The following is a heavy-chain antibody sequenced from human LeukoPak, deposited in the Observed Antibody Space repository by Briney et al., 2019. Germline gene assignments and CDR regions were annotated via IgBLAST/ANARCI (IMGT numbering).Heavy chain of an antibody. CDR3: ARDGSSLDAFDI. CDR1: GGTFSSDA. Sequence: ASVKVSCKASGGTFSSDAISWVRQAPGQGLEWMGRIIPILGIANYAQKFQGRVTITADKSTSTAYMELSSLRSEDTAVYYCARDGSSLDAFDIWGQGTMVTVSS. D-gene: IGHD3-10*01. V-gene: IGHV1-69*04. CDR2: IIPILGIA. J-gene: IGHJ3*02.